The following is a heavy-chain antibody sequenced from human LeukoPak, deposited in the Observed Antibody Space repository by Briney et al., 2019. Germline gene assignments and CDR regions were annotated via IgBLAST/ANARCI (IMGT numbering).Heavy chain of an antibody. J-gene: IGHJ6*03. V-gene: IGHV3-74*01. D-gene: IGHD3-16*01. Sequence: GGPLRLSCAASGFAFSNYWLHWVRQAPGKGLEWVARINTHGSSTNYADSVKGRFTISRDNAKNTLYLQITSLSAEDTAVYYALAGYYYYYMDVWGKGTTVTVSS. CDR2: INTHGSST. CDR3: LAGYYYYYMDV. CDR1: GFAFSNYW.